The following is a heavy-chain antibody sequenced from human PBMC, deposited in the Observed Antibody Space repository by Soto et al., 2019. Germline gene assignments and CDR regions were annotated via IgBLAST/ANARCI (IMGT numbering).Heavy chain of an antibody. V-gene: IGHV4-4*02. CDR1: GDSISSYY. CDR3: ARDGLRIAVAGTVFDY. J-gene: IGHJ4*02. Sequence: SETLSLTCTVAGDSISSYYCSWVRQPPGKGLEWIGEIYHSGSTNYNPSLKSRVTISVDKSKNQFSLELSSVTAADTAVYYCARDGLRIAVAGTVFDYWGQGTLVTVSS. D-gene: IGHD6-19*01. CDR2: IYHSGST.